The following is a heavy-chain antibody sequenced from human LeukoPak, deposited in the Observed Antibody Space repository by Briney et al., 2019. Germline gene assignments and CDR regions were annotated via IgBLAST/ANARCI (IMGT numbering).Heavy chain of an antibody. V-gene: IGHV4-38-2*02. CDR2: IYHSGST. CDR3: AKDHGYSSSWYVRVPGWYFDL. CDR1: GYSISSGYY. Sequence: SETLSLTCTVSGYSISSGYYWGWIRQPPGKGLEWIGSIYHSGSTYYNPSLKSRVTISVDTSKNQFSLKLSSVTAADTAVYYCAKDHGYSSSWYVRVPGWYFDLWGRGTLVTVSS. J-gene: IGHJ2*01. D-gene: IGHD6-13*01.